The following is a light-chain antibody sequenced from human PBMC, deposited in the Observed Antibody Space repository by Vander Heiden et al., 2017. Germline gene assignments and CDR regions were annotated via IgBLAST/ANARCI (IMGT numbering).Light chain of an antibody. Sequence: QSALTQPATVSGSPGQSITISCAGTSSDVGNDNYVSWYQQHPGKAPKLVIYDVTNRPSGVSNRFSGAKSGNTASLTISGLQPEDEADYYCSSYTTSSTQVFRTGTKVTVL. V-gene: IGLV2-14*03. CDR3: SSYTTSSTQV. CDR1: SSDVGNDNY. CDR2: DVT. J-gene: IGLJ1*01.